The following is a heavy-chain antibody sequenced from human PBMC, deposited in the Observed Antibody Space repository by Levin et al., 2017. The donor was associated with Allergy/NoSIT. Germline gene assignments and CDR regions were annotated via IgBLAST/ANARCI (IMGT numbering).Heavy chain of an antibody. J-gene: IGHJ5*02. CDR2: IRSEAHGGTS. V-gene: IGHV3-49*03. D-gene: IGHD6-19*01. Sequence: GESLKISCSASGFNFADYATSWFRQAPGKGLEWVGFIRSEAHGGTSEYAASVRGRFTFSRDESKSIAYLLMNSLKAEDTAVYYCSRPIAVAGMHFDPWGQGTLVTVSS. CDR3: SRPIAVAGMHFDP. CDR1: GFNFADYA.